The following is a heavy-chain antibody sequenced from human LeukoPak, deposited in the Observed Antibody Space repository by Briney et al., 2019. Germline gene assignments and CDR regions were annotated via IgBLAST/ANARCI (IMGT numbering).Heavy chain of an antibody. D-gene: IGHD2-21*02. CDR1: GGSFSGYY. Sequence: KPSETLSLTCAVYGGSFSGYYWSWIRQPPGKGLEWIGEINHSGSTNYNPSLKSRVTISVDTSKNQFSLKPSSVTAADTAVYYCARVAYCGGDCYTIDYWGQGTLVTVSS. CDR2: INHSGST. J-gene: IGHJ4*02. V-gene: IGHV4-34*01. CDR3: ARVAYCGGDCYTIDY.